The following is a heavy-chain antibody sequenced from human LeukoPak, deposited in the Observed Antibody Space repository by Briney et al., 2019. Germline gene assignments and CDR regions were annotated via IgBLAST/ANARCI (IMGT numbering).Heavy chain of an antibody. D-gene: IGHD3-3*01. V-gene: IGHV3-33*01. CDR3: ARGALEWLESGGDY. CDR1: GFTFSSYG. Sequence: GGSLRLSCAASGFTFSSYGMHWVRQAPGKGLEWVAVIWYDGSNKYYADSVKGRFTISRDNSKNTLYLQMNSLRAEDTAVYYCARGALEWLESGGDYWGRGTLVTVSS. J-gene: IGHJ4*02. CDR2: IWYDGSNK.